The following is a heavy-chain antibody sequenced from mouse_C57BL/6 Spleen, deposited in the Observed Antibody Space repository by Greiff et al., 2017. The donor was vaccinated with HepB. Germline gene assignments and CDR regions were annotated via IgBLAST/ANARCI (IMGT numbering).Heavy chain of an antibody. CDR1: GYTFTSYD. J-gene: IGHJ3*01. CDR3: ARGARPYYGSSGSFAY. Sequence: QVQLQQSGPELVKPGASVKLSCKASGYTFTSYDINWVKQRPGQGLEWIGWIYPRDGSTKYNEKFKGKATLTVDTSSSTAYMELHSLTSEDSAVYFCARGARPYYGSSGSFAYWGQGTLVTVSA. CDR2: IYPRDGST. V-gene: IGHV1-85*01. D-gene: IGHD1-1*01.